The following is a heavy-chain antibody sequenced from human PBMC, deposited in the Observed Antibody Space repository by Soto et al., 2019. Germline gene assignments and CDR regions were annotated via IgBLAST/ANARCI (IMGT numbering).Heavy chain of an antibody. J-gene: IGHJ6*02. D-gene: IGHD4-17*01. CDR1: GYTFTSYG. CDR3: ARSYGGNSGESYYYYYGMDV. CDR2: ISAYNGNT. V-gene: IGHV1-18*01. Sequence: QVQLVQSGAEVKKPGASVKVSCKASGYTFTSYGISWVRQAPGQGLEWMGWISAYNGNTNYAQKLQGRVTMTTDTSXITXYXALRSLRSDDTAVYYCARSYGGNSGESYYYYYGMDVWGQGTTVTVSS.